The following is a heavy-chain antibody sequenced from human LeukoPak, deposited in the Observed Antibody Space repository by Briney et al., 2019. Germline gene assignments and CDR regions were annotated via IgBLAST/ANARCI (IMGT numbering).Heavy chain of an antibody. CDR1: GFTFSDYW. CDR2: VGISSGNT. V-gene: IGHV3-11*06. D-gene: IGHD5-12*01. J-gene: IGHJ4*02. Sequence: VGSLRLSCAASGFTFSDYWMSWVRQAPGKGLEWISYVGISSGNTKYADSVKGRFTISGDSAKNSVFLQMNSLRVEDTAVYYCARDHRYAFDNWGQGTLVTVSS. CDR3: ARDHRYAFDN.